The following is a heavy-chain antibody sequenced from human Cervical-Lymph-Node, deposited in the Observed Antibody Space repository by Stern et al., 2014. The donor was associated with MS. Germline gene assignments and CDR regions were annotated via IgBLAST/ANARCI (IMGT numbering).Heavy chain of an antibody. J-gene: IGHJ6*02. CDR1: GGSINNGDYY. Sequence: QVQLQESGTGLVKPSQTLYLTCTVSGGSINNGDYYWSWVRQHTGKGLEWLGYIYCSGATYYSPSLKGRLTISVDTSKRHFSLKLTSVTAADTAMYYCARELSGMYGMDVWGQGTTVTVSS. CDR3: ARELSGMYGMDV. CDR2: IYCSGAT. D-gene: IGHD1-1*01. V-gene: IGHV4-31*03.